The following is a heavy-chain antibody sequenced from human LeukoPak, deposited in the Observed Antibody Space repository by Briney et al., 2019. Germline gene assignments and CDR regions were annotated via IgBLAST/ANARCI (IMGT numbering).Heavy chain of an antibody. Sequence: ASVKVSCKASGYTFTSYDINWVRQATGQGLEWMGWMNPNSGNTGYAQKFQGRVTMTRDTSIGTAYMELSSLRSEDTAVYYCARDRVGVGGNGWENWGQGTLVAVSS. V-gene: IGHV1-8*02. CDR2: MNPNSGNT. CDR1: GYTFTSYD. D-gene: IGHD6-19*01. CDR3: ARDRVGVGGNGWEN. J-gene: IGHJ4*02.